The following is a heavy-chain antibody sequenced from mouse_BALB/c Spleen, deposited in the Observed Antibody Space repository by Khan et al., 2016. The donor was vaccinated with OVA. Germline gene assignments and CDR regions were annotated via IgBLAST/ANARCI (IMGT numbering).Heavy chain of an antibody. Sequence: EVQLQESGPGLVKPSQSLSLTCTVTGYSITSGYGWNWIRQFPGNKLEWMGYISYSGSTNYNPPLKSRISITRDTSKNQFFLKLNSVTTEDTATYYCARTARIKYWGQGTTLTVSS. D-gene: IGHD1-2*01. CDR3: ARTARIKY. J-gene: IGHJ2*01. CDR1: GYSITSGYG. V-gene: IGHV3-2*02. CDR2: ISYSGST.